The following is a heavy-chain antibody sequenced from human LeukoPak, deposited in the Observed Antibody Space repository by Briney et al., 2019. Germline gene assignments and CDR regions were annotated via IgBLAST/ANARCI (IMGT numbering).Heavy chain of an antibody. D-gene: IGHD4-23*01. J-gene: IGHJ5*02. Sequence: GGSLRLSCAASGFTFSDYYMSWIRQAPGRGLEWVSYISSSSSYTNYADSVKGRFTISRDTAKNSLSLQMNSLRAEDTAVYYCARHGPWDYGGNSGEWFDPWGQGTLVTVSS. V-gene: IGHV3-11*06. CDR3: ARHGPWDYGGNSGEWFDP. CDR2: ISSSSSYT. CDR1: GFTFSDYY.